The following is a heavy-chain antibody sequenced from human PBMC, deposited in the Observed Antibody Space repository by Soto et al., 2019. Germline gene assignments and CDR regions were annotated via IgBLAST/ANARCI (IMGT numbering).Heavy chain of an antibody. CDR2: IIPIFGTA. CDR1: GGTFSSYA. J-gene: IGHJ4*02. CDR3: ARVGAAGSGNLDY. V-gene: IGHV1-69*13. Sequence: GASVKVSCKASGGTFSSYAISWVRQAPGQGLEWMGGIIPIFGTANYAQKFQGRVTITADESTSTAYMELSSLRSEDTAVYYCARVGAAGSGNLDYWGQGTLVTISS. D-gene: IGHD6-13*01.